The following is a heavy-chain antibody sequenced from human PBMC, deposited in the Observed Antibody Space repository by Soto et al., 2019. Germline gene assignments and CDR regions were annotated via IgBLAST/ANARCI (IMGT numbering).Heavy chain of an antibody. V-gene: IGHV3-48*03. J-gene: IGHJ4*02. CDR1: GFTFSSYE. CDR3: ARVGNYYYDSSGPSAFDY. CDR2: ISSSGSTI. D-gene: IGHD3-22*01. Sequence: GGSLRLSCAASGFTFSSYEMNWVRQAPGKGLEWVSYISSSGSTIYYADSVKGRFTISRDDAKNSLFLQMNRLRAEDTAVYYCARVGNYYYDSSGPSAFDYWGQGTLVTVSS.